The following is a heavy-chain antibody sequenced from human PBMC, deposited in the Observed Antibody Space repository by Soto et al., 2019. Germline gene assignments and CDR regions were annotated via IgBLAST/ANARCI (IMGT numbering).Heavy chain of an antibody. CDR1: GFTFRSYV. Sequence: QVQLVESGGGVVQPGTSRRLSCVGSGFTFRSYVIHWVRQAPGKGLEWVALTSYDGSNKDYGDSVKGRFTISRDNSMNTVDVQTDSLRHEDTALYYCARWGTTGGLDVWGQGTLVSVSS. CDR2: TSYDGSNK. D-gene: IGHD3-16*01. V-gene: IGHV3-33*05. J-gene: IGHJ1*01. CDR3: ARWGTTGGLDV.